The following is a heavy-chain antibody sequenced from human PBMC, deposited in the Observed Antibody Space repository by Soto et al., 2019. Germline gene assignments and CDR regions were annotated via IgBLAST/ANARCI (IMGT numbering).Heavy chain of an antibody. Sequence: ASVKVSCKASDYTFTSYAINWVRQAPLQVLEWMGWISTYNGNTNYVQKFQGRVTMTTDTSTSTAYMELRSLRSDDTAVYYCARDSFEYWGQGTLVTVSS. V-gene: IGHV1-18*04. J-gene: IGHJ4*02. CDR2: ISTYNGNT. CDR3: ARDSFEY. CDR1: DYTFTSYA.